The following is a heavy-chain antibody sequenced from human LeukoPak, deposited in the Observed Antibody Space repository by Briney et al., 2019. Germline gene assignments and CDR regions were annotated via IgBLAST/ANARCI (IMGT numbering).Heavy chain of an antibody. V-gene: IGHV3-74*01. D-gene: IGHD6-13*01. CDR2: INSDGSTT. CDR3: ARDTAPRAAAGVDY. CDR1: GFTFSSYW. Sequence: GGSLRLSCAASGFTFSSYWMLWVRQAPGKGLVWVSRINSDGSTTIYADSVKGRFTISRDNAKNTLCLQMNSLRAEDTAVYYCARDTAPRAAAGVDYWGQGTLSPSPQ. J-gene: IGHJ4*02.